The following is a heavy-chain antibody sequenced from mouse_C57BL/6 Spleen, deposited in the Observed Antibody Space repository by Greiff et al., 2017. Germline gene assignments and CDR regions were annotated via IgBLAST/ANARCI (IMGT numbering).Heavy chain of an antibody. CDR1: GYTFTDYE. Sequence: VQLQQSGAELVRPGASVTLSCKASGYTFTDYEMPWVKQTPVHGLEWIGAIDPETGGTAYNQKFKGKAILTADKSSSTAYMELRSLTSEDSAVYYGTKRGGYYVYFDVWGTGTTVTVPS. CDR2: IDPETGGT. J-gene: IGHJ1*03. V-gene: IGHV1-15*01. D-gene: IGHD2-3*01. CDR3: TKRGGYYVYFDV.